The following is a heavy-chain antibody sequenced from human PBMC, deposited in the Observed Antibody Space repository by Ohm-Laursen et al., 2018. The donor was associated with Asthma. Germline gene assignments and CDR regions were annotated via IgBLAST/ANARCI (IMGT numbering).Heavy chain of an antibody. CDR1: GFTFRRYA. J-gene: IGHJ4*02. Sequence: SLRLSCSPSGFTFRRYAMHWVRQAPGKGLAWVAVMSYDGSLKYYADSVRGRFTISRDNSKNTLYLQMNSLRAEDTAVYYCARKFSSGWLFDFWGQGTLVTVSS. D-gene: IGHD6-19*01. V-gene: IGHV3-30*14. CDR3: ARKFSSGWLFDF. CDR2: MSYDGSLK.